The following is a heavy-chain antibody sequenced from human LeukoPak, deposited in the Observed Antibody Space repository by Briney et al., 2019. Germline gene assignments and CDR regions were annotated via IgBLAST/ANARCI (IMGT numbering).Heavy chain of an antibody. CDR3: ANALGAHYFDY. Sequence: GGSLRLSCAASGFTFSNYWMIWVRQAPGKGLEWVANTKQDGSETYYVDSVRGRFSISRDDARNSVYLQMNSLRAEDTAVYYCANALGAHYFDYWGQGTLVTVSS. D-gene: IGHD1-26*01. CDR2: TKQDGSET. CDR1: GFTFSNYW. J-gene: IGHJ4*02. V-gene: IGHV3-7*05.